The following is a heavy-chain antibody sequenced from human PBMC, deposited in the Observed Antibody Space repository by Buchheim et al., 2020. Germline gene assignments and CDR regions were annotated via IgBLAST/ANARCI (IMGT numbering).Heavy chain of an antibody. V-gene: IGHV4-59*12. Sequence: QVQLQESGPGLVKPSETLSLTCTVSGGSISSYYWSWIRQPPGKGLEWIGYIYHSGSTYYNPSLKSRVTISVDRSKNQFSLKLSSVTAADTAVYYCARDYGDYGWWYFDLWGRGTL. CDR3: ARDYGDYGWWYFDL. J-gene: IGHJ2*01. D-gene: IGHD4-17*01. CDR2: IYHSGST. CDR1: GGSISSYY.